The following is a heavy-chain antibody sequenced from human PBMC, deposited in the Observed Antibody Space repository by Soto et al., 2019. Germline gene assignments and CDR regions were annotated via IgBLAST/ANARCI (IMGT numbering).Heavy chain of an antibody. J-gene: IGHJ4*02. CDR1: GYTFITHW. CDR2: IDPRVSYT. CDR3: ARHAAFTPTRGELDQ. V-gene: IGHV5-10-1*01. Sequence: GESLKISCQTSGYTFITHWISWVRQMPGRGLEWMGRIDPRVSYTNYNASLRGHVTISADKSINTAYLHWSSLRASDTAIYYCARHAAFTPTRGELDQWGPGTLVTVSS. D-gene: IGHD2-15*01.